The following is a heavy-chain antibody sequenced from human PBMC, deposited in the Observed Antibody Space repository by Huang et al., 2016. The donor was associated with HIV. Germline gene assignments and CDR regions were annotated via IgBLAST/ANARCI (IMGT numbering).Heavy chain of an antibody. Sequence: EVQLVESGGGLVQPGGSLRLSCAASGFTFSSYWMHWVRQAPGKGLVGGARMQSDGSSSGYADSVKGRFTISRDNAKNTLYLQMNSLRAEDTAVYYCVRDPRIQSWLNYFDYWGQGTLVSVSS. CDR1: GFTFSSYW. J-gene: IGHJ4*02. D-gene: IGHD3-22*01. CDR2: MQSDGSSS. V-gene: IGHV3-74*01. CDR3: VRDPRIQSWLNYFDY.